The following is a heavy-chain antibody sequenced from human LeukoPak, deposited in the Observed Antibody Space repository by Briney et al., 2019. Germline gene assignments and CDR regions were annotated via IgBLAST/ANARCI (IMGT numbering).Heavy chain of an antibody. CDR1: GYIFTGYY. CDR3: ARSGPRDGYNRAIGY. D-gene: IGHD5-24*01. Sequence: GASVKVSCKPSGYIFTGYYMHWVRQAPGQGLEWMGWINPNSGGTNYAQKFQGRVTMTRDTSISTAYMELSRLRSDDTAVYYCARSGPRDGYNRAIGYWGQGTLVTVSS. CDR2: INPNSGGT. J-gene: IGHJ4*02. V-gene: IGHV1-2*02.